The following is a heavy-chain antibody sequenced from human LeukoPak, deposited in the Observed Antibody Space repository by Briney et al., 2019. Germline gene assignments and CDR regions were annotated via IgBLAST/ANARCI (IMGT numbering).Heavy chain of an antibody. CDR1: GFTFSSYW. Sequence: GGSLRLSCAASGFTFSSYWMHWVRQAPGKGLVWVSHINSAGSSTSYADSVKGRFTISRDNAKNTLYLQMKSLRAEDTAMYYCARDQAAYYDASAIDYWGQGTLVIVSS. V-gene: IGHV3-74*01. D-gene: IGHD3-22*01. J-gene: IGHJ4*02. CDR3: ARDQAAYYDASAIDY. CDR2: INSAGSST.